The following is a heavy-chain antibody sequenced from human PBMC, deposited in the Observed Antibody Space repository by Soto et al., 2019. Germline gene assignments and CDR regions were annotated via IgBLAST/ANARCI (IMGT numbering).Heavy chain of an antibody. CDR1: GYSFAGYW. CDR2: IDPSDSQT. CDR3: ARTDGYEIEY. D-gene: IGHD5-12*01. J-gene: IGHJ4*02. Sequence: PRESLKISCKGSGYSFAGYWITWVRQKPGKGLEWMGRIDPSDSQTYYSPSFQGQVTISADKSITTVYLQWSSPKASDTAMDHWARTDGYEIEYWGQGTLVTVSS. V-gene: IGHV5-10-1*04.